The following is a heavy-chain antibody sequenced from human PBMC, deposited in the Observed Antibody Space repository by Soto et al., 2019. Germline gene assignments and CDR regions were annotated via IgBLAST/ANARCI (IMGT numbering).Heavy chain of an antibody. D-gene: IGHD2-2*01. CDR3: ARDGIVVVPAFRYYYMDV. V-gene: IGHV3-48*01. CDR1: GFTFSSYS. J-gene: IGHJ6*03. CDR2: ISSSSSTI. Sequence: GGSLRLSCAASGFTFSSYSMNWVRQAPGKGLEWVSYISSSSSTIYYADSVKGRFTISRDNAKNSLYLQMNSLRAEDTAVYYCARDGIVVVPAFRYYYMDVWGKGTTVTVSS.